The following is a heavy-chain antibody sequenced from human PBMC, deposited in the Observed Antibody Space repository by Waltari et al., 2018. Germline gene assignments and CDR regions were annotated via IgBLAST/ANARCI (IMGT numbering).Heavy chain of an antibody. CDR3: ARELLVVTSPYYGLDV. CDR1: GYTFTGYY. V-gene: IGHV1-2*02. D-gene: IGHD2-15*01. J-gene: IGHJ6*02. CDR2: VNPNSGDT. Sequence: QVHLMQSGAEVKKPGASVKVSCKTSGYTFTGYYMHWVRQAPGHGLEWMGWVNPNSGDTNYAQKFQGRVTMTRDTSISTAYMELSRLRSDDAAVYFCARELLVVTSPYYGLDVWGQGTTVTVSS.